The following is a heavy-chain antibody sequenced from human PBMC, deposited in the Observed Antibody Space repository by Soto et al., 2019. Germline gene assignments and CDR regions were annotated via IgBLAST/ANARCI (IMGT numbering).Heavy chain of an antibody. CDR1: GGSISSYY. V-gene: IGHV4-59*01. Sequence: QVQLQESGPGLVKPSETLSLTRTVSGGSISSYYWSWIRQPPGKGLEWIGYIYYSGSTNYNPSLKSRVTISVDTSKNQFSLKLSSVTAADTAVYYCARVARYSGSYLGGMDVWGQGTTVTVSS. J-gene: IGHJ6*02. D-gene: IGHD1-26*01. CDR3: ARVARYSGSYLGGMDV. CDR2: IYYSGST.